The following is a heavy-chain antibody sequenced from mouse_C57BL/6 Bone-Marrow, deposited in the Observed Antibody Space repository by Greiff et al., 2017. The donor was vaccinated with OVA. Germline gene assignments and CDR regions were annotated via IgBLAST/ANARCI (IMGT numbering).Heavy chain of an antibody. CDR3: ARHRGYAMDY. Sequence: EVQVVESGGGLVQPGGSLKLSCAASGFTFSDYYMYWVRQTPEKRLEWVAYISNGGGSTYYPDTVKGRFTISRDNAKNTLYLQMSRLKSEDTAMYYCARHRGYAMDYWGQGTSVTVSS. CDR2: ISNGGGST. D-gene: IGHD3-1*01. CDR1: GFTFSDYY. J-gene: IGHJ4*01. V-gene: IGHV5-12*01.